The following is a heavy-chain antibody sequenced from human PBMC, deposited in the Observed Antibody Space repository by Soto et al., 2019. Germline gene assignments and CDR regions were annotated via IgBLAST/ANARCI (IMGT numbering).Heavy chain of an antibody. V-gene: IGHV3-74*01. D-gene: IGHD3-16*01. Sequence: GGSLRLSCAASGFTFSSYWMHWVRQAPGKGLVWVSRIISDGSSTSYADSVKGRFTISRDNAKNTLYLQMNSLRAEDTAVYYCARDGAYFWGLVFYYYGMDVWGQGTTVTVSS. CDR1: GFTFSSYW. CDR3: ARDGAYFWGLVFYYYGMDV. J-gene: IGHJ6*02. CDR2: IISDGSST.